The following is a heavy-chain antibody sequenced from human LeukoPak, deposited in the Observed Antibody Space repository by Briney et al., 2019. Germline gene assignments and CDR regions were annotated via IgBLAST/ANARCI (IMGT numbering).Heavy chain of an antibody. CDR2: IYYSGST. Sequence: SQTLSLTCTVSGGSISSGDYYWSWLRHPPGNGLEWIGYIYYSGSTSYIPSLKSRVTISVDTSKNQFSLKLSSVTAADTAVYYCARTDFWSGYYDYWGQGTLVTVSS. D-gene: IGHD3-3*01. CDR3: ARTDFWSGYYDY. CDR1: GGSISSGDYY. V-gene: IGHV4-30-4*08. J-gene: IGHJ4*02.